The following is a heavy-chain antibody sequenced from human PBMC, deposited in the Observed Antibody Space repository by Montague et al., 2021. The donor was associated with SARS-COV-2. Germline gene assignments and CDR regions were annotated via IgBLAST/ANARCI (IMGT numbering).Heavy chain of an antibody. D-gene: IGHD4-17*01. J-gene: IGHJ4*02. CDR3: VRDTGSAQAGFDA. Sequence: CAISGDSVWSNTAAWNWIRQSPSGGLEWLGRTNYRSKWTSDYATSVEGRTSIDPDTSKNQFLLHLRSVTPEDTGVYYCVRDTGSAQAGFDAWGQGTLVTVSS. V-gene: IGHV6-1*01. CDR2: TNYRSKWTS. CDR1: GDSVWSNTAA.